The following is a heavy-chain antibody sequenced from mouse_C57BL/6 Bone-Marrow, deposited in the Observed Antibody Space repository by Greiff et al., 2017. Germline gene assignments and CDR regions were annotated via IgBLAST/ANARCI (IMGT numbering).Heavy chain of an antibody. CDR2: ISDGGSYT. V-gene: IGHV5-4*01. J-gene: IGHJ1*03. D-gene: IGHD1-1*01. CDR3: ADSSYGYFDV. CDR1: GFTFSSYA. Sequence: EVQGVESGGGLVKPGGSLKLSCAASGFTFSSYAMSWVRQTPEKRLEWVATISDGGSYTYYPDNVKGRFTISRDNAKNNLYLQMSHLKSEDTAMYYCADSSYGYFDVWGTGTTVTVSS.